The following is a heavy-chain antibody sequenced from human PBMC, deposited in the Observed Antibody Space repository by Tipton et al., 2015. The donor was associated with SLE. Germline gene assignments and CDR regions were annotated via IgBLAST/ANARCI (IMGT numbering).Heavy chain of an antibody. CDR3: ARWSGYDGDWYFDL. Sequence: AEVKKPGASVKVSCKASGYTFTGYYMHWVRQAPGQGLEWMGRINPNSGGTNYAQKFQGRVTMTRDTSISTAYMELSRLRSDDTAVYYCARWSGYDGDWYFDLWGRGTLVTVSS. D-gene: IGHD5-12*01. CDR2: INPNSGGT. J-gene: IGHJ2*01. V-gene: IGHV1-2*06. CDR1: GYTFTGYY.